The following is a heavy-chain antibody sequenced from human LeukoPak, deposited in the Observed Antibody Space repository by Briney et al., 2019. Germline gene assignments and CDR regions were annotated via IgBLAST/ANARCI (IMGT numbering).Heavy chain of an antibody. J-gene: IGHJ4*02. CDR3: ARGWRLLEWLFFDY. D-gene: IGHD3-3*01. CDR1: GYTFTGYY. CDR2: INPNSGGT. Sequence: GASVKVSCKASGYTFTGYYMHWVRQAPGQGLERMGWINPNSGGTNYAQKFQGRVTMTRDTSISTAYMELSRLRSDDTAVYYCARGWRLLEWLFFDYWGQGTLVTVSS. V-gene: IGHV1-2*02.